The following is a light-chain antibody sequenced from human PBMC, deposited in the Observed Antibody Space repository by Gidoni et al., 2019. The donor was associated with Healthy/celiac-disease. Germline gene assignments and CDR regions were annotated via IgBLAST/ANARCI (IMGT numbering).Light chain of an antibody. CDR3: YSTDSSGNHVV. Sequence: SYELTQPPSVSLSPGQTARITCPGDALPKKYAYWYQQKSGQAPVLVIYEDSKRTSGIPERFSGSSSGTMATLTISGAQVEDEADYYCYSTDSSGNHVVFGGGTKLTVL. V-gene: IGLV3-10*01. CDR1: ALPKKY. J-gene: IGLJ2*01. CDR2: EDS.